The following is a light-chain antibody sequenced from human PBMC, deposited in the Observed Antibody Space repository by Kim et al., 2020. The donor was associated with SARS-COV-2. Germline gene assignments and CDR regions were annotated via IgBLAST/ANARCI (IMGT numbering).Light chain of an antibody. CDR3: SSYTTRTTSV. CDR2: DVF. Sequence: QSALTQPASVSGSPGQSITISCTGTSSDVGGYNYVSWYQQSPGKAPKLLIYDVFKRPSGVSNRFSGSKSGNTASLTISGLQAEDEADYYCSSYTTRTTSVFGGWTQLTVL. CDR1: SSDVGGYNY. V-gene: IGLV2-14*01. J-gene: IGLJ3*02.